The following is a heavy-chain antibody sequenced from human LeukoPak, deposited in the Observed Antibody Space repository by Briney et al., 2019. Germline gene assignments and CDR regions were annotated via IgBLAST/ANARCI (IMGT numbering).Heavy chain of an antibody. CDR1: GYTFTSYG. Sequence: GASVKVSCKASGYTFTSYGISWVRQAPGQGLEWMGWISAYNGNTNYAQKLQGRVTMTTDTSTSTAYMELRSLRSDDTAVYYCARDVGYCSGTSCYYWFDPWGQGTPVTVSS. D-gene: IGHD2-2*01. J-gene: IGHJ5*02. V-gene: IGHV1-18*01. CDR3: ARDVGYCSGTSCYYWFDP. CDR2: ISAYNGNT.